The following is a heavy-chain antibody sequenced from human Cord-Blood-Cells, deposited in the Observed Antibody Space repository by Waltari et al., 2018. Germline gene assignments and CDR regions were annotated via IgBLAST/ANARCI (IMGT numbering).Heavy chain of an antibody. D-gene: IGHD1-1*01. CDR2: IYYSGST. Sequence: QLQLQESGPGLVKPSETLSLTCTVSGGSIRSSSYYWGWIRQPPGKGLEWIGSIYYSGSTYYNPSLKSRVTISVDTSKNQFALKLSSVTAADTAVYYCARHQLVTIDYWGQGTLVTVSS. V-gene: IGHV4-39*01. J-gene: IGHJ4*02. CDR3: ARHQLVTIDY. CDR1: GGSIRSSSYY.